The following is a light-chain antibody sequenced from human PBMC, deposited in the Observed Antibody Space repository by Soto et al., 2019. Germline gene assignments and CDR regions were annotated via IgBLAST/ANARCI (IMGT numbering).Light chain of an antibody. CDR3: HQLNSYPIT. Sequence: DIQLTQSPSFLSASVGDRVTITCRASQGISSYLAWYQQKPGKAPKLLIYAASTLQSGVPSRFSGSGSGTEFTLTISSLQPEDFATYCCHQLNSYPITFGQGTRLEIK. CDR2: AAS. V-gene: IGKV1-9*01. J-gene: IGKJ5*01. CDR1: QGISSY.